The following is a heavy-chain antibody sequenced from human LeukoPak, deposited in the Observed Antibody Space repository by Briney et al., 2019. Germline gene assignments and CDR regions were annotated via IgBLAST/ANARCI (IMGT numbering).Heavy chain of an antibody. Sequence: GGSLRLSCAASGFTFSSYAMSWVRQAPGKGLEWVSAISGSGGSTYYADSVKGRFTISRDNSKNTLYLQMNSLRAEGTAVYYCAKDNSMIVVVGLDYWGQGTLVTVSS. CDR2: ISGSGGST. CDR1: GFTFSSYA. J-gene: IGHJ4*02. V-gene: IGHV3-23*01. CDR3: AKDNSMIVVVGLDY. D-gene: IGHD3-22*01.